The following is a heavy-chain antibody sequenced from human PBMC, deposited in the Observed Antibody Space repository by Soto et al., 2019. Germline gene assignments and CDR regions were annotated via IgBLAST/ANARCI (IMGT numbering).Heavy chain of an antibody. Sequence: SETLSLTCTVSCGSISSCGYYWSWIRQHPGKGLEWIGYIYYSGSTYYNPSLKSRVTISVDTSKNQFSLKLSSVTAADTAVYYCARERSYYDSSGDAFDIWGQGTMVTVSS. CDR3: ARERSYYDSSGDAFDI. D-gene: IGHD3-22*01. V-gene: IGHV4-31*03. CDR2: IYYSGST. J-gene: IGHJ3*02. CDR1: CGSISSCGYY.